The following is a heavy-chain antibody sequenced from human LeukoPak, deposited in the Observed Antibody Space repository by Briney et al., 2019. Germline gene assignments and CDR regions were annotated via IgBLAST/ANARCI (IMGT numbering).Heavy chain of an antibody. V-gene: IGHV3-7*01. CDR2: IKQDGVEK. J-gene: IGHJ4*02. CDR3: AREDHSVYNY. Sequence: GGSLRLSCAASGFSFSSYWMSWVRQAPGRGPEWVANIKQDGVEKFYVDSVKGRFSISRDNAKNALYLQINSLRVEDTAVYYCAREDHSVYNYWGQGTLVTVSS. D-gene: IGHD5/OR15-5a*01. CDR1: GFSFSSYW.